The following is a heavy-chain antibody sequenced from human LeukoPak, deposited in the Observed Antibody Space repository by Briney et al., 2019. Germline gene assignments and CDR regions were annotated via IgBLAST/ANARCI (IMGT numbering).Heavy chain of an antibody. Sequence: GASVKVSCTASVYTFTAYYMHWVRQAPGQGLEWMGWINPNSGGTNYAQKFQGRVTMTRDTSINTVYMELSRLTSDDTAVYSCASGPTRYSPHPYFDYWGQGTLVTVSS. CDR3: ASGPTRYSPHPYFDY. CDR1: VYTFTAYY. J-gene: IGHJ4*02. D-gene: IGHD5-18*01. CDR2: INPNSGGT. V-gene: IGHV1-2*02.